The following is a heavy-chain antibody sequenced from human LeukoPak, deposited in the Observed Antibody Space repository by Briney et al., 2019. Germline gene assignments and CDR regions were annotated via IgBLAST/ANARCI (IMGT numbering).Heavy chain of an antibody. Sequence: SETLSLTYAVYGGSFSGYYWSWIRQPPGKGLEWIGEINHSGSTNYNPSLKSRVTISVDTSKNQFSLKLSSVTAADTAVYYCARETTTVTTPYYFDYWGQGTLVTVSS. D-gene: IGHD4-17*01. J-gene: IGHJ4*02. CDR2: INHSGST. CDR1: GGSFSGYY. CDR3: ARETTTVTTPYYFDY. V-gene: IGHV4-34*01.